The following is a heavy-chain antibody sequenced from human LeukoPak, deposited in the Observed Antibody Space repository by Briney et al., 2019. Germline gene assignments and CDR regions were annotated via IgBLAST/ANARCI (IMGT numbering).Heavy chain of an antibody. V-gene: IGHV3-30*02. CDR2: IRYDGSNK. CDR1: GFTFSSYW. Sequence: GGSLRLSCAASGFTFSSYWMSWVRQAPGKGLEWVAFIRYDGSNKYYADSVKGRFTISRDNSKNTLYLQMNSLRAEDTAVYYCAKYSGDYYYYYMDVWGRGTTVTISS. D-gene: IGHD5-18*01. J-gene: IGHJ6*03. CDR3: AKYSGDYYYYYMDV.